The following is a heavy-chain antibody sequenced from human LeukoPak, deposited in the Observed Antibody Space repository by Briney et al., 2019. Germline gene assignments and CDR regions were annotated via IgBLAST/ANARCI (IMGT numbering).Heavy chain of an antibody. J-gene: IGHJ6*03. V-gene: IGHV3-23*01. CDR1: GFTFSSYA. CDR2: ISGSGGST. Sequence: GGSLRLSCAASGFTFSSYAMSWVRQAPGKGLEWVSGISGSGGSTYYADSVKGRFTISRDNSKNTPYLQMNSLRAEDTAVYYCAKGRLGISQTFHYYYYMDVWGKGTTVTVSS. D-gene: IGHD3-3*02. CDR3: AKGRLGISQTFHYYYYMDV.